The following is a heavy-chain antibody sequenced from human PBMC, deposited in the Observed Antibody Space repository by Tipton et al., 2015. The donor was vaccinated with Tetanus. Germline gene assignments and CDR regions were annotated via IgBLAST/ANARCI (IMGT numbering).Heavy chain of an antibody. J-gene: IGHJ4*02. Sequence: SLRLSCAASGFTFSDYAMHWVRQAPGKGLEWVAIISYDGSEKYYADSVKGRFTISGDNAKSSLYLQMNSLRPEDTAFYYCTKDVTPGGTDFWGQGTLVTVSS. CDR2: ISYDGSEK. CDR3: TKDVTPGGTDF. D-gene: IGHD1-14*01. V-gene: IGHV3-30-3*01. CDR1: GFTFSDYA.